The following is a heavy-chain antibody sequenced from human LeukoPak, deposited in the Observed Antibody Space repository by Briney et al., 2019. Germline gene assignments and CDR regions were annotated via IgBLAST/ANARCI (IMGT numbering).Heavy chain of an antibody. Sequence: PGGSLRLSCAASGFTFSSYWESWVRQAPAKGLEWVANIKQDGSEKYYVDSVKGRFTISRDNAKNSLYLQMNSLRAEDTAVYYCARDYEVVVPAAHNWFDPWGQGTLVTVSS. D-gene: IGHD2-2*01. CDR1: GFTFSSYW. J-gene: IGHJ5*02. CDR2: IKQDGSEK. CDR3: ARDYEVVVPAAHNWFDP. V-gene: IGHV3-7*01.